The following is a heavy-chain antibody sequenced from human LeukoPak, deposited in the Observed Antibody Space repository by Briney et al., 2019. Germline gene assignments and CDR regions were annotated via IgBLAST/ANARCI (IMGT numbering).Heavy chain of an antibody. CDR2: ISAYNGNT. J-gene: IGHJ4*02. CDR1: GYTFTSYG. CDR3: ARDLDRGNYYGSGSPLGY. V-gene: IGHV1-18*01. D-gene: IGHD3-10*01. Sequence: ASVKVSCKASGYTFTSYGISWVRQAPGQGLEWMGWISAYNGNTNYAQKLQGRVTMTTDTSTSTAYMELRSLRSDDTAVYYCARDLDRGNYYGSGSPLGYWGQGTLVTVSS.